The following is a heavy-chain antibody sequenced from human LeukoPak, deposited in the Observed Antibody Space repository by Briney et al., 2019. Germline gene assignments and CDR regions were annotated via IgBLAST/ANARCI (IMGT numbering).Heavy chain of an antibody. D-gene: IGHD2-15*01. Sequence: ASVKVSCKASGYTFTGYYMHWVRQAPGQGLEWMGWINPNSGGTNYAQKFQGWVAMTRDTSISTAYMELSRLGSDDTAVYYCARDELYCSGGSCYSGFDYWGQGTLVTVSS. V-gene: IGHV1-2*04. CDR2: INPNSGGT. J-gene: IGHJ4*02. CDR1: GYTFTGYY. CDR3: ARDELYCSGGSCYSGFDY.